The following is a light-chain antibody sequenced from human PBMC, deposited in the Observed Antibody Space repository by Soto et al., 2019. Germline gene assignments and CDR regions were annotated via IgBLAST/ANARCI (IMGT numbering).Light chain of an antibody. CDR2: NGS. CDR3: QQYGRSPWT. Sequence: EIVLTQSPGTLSLSPGERATLSCRASQSFGGNYLAWYQQKPGQAPRLLIYNGSHRAAGIPDRFSGGGSGTDFTLTISRLEPEDFAVYHCQQYGRSPWTFGQGTKVEIK. CDR1: QSFGGNY. V-gene: IGKV3-20*01. J-gene: IGKJ1*01.